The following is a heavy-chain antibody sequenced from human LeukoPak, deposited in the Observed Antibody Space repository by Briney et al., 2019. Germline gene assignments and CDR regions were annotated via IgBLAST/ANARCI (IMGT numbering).Heavy chain of an antibody. V-gene: IGHV1-2*06. CDR2: INPNSGGT. CDR1: GYTSTGYY. Sequence: ASVKVSCKASGYTSTGYYMHWVRQAPGQGLEWMGRINPNSGGTNYAQKFQGRVTMTRDTSISTAYMELSRLRSDDTAVYYCARGGYYDYVWGSYRYFDYWGQGTLVTVSS. CDR3: ARGGYYDYVWGSYRYFDY. D-gene: IGHD3-16*02. J-gene: IGHJ4*02.